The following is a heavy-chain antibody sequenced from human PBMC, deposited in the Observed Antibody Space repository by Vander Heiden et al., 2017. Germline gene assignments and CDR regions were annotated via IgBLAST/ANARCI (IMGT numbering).Heavy chain of an antibody. CDR2: ISSSSSYI. V-gene: IGHV3-21*01. D-gene: IGHD1-26*01. J-gene: IGHJ4*02. CDR3: ARPRSGSYDLLDY. CDR1: GFTFSSYS. Sequence: EVQLVESGGGLVKPGGSLRLSCAASGFTFSSYSMNWVRQAPGKGLEWVSSISSSSSYIYYADAVKGRFTISRDNAKNSLYLQMNRMRAEDTAVYYCARPRSGSYDLLDYWGQGTLVTVSS.